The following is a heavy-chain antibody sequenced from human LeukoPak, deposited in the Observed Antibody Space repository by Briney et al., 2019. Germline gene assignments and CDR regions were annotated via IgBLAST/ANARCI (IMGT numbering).Heavy chain of an antibody. CDR2: IIPIFGTA. CDR3: ASKSPHGGDY. Sequence: VASVKVSCKASGGTFSSYAISWVRQAPGQGLEWMGGIIPIFGTANYAQKFQGRVTITTDESTSTAYMELSSLRSEDTAVYYCASKSPHGGDYWGQGTLVTVSS. D-gene: IGHD4-23*01. V-gene: IGHV1-69*05. J-gene: IGHJ4*02. CDR1: GGTFSSYA.